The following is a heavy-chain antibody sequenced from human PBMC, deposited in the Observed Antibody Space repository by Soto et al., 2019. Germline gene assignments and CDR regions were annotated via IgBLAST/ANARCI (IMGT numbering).Heavy chain of an antibody. CDR3: ARDTENTGGGLDV. CDR2: IYRDGRP. J-gene: IGHJ3*01. D-gene: IGHD2-8*02. Sequence: EVQVVETGGGLIQPGGSLRLSCAVSGFSVSHTYMTWVRQAPGKGLDWVSVIYRDGRPYYANSAKGRFTLSRDTSKNMVYLQMNSLRVDDTAVYYCARDTENTGGGLDVWGQGAMVTVSS. V-gene: IGHV3-53*02. CDR1: GFSVSHTY.